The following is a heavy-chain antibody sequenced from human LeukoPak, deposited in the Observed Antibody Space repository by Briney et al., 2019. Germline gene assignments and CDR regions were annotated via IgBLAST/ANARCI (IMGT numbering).Heavy chain of an antibody. CDR2: ISYSGSS. V-gene: IGHV4-30-4*02. J-gene: IGHJ3*02. D-gene: IGHD6-6*01. CDR3: ARGQPRVYHAFDI. CDR1: GDSFSSGNYY. Sequence: SSETLSLTCTVSGDSFSSGNYYWSWIRQPPGKGLEWIGYISYSGSSYYNPSLKSRVTISVDTSKNQFSLKVNSVTAADTAIYYCARGQPRVYHAFDIWGQGTMVTVSS.